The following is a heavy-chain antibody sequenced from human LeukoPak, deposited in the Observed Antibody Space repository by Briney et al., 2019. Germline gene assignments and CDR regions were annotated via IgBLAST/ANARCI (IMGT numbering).Heavy chain of an antibody. V-gene: IGHV1-18*01. Sequence: ASVKVSCKASGYTFTSYGISWVRQAPGQGLEWMGWISAYNGNTNYAQKFQGRVTITADESTSTAYMELSSLRSEDTAVYYCARVSTPGYYDFWSGPHTSWFDPWGQGTLVTVSS. CDR3: ARVSTPGYYDFWSGPHTSWFDP. CDR2: ISAYNGNT. CDR1: GYTFTSYG. D-gene: IGHD3-3*01. J-gene: IGHJ5*02.